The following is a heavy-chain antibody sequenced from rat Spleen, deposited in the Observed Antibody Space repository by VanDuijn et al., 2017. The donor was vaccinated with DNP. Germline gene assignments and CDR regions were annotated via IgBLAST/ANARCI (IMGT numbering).Heavy chain of an antibody. Sequence: EVQLVESGGDLVQPGRSLKLSCVGSGFTFNNYWMTWFRQVPEKGLEWVASISSSGDYTYYPDSVKGRFTISRETAKNTLYLQMNNLRSEDTATYYCSIYFYSGDNWFAYWGQGTLVTVSS. CDR2: ISSSGDYT. CDR1: GFTFNNYW. CDR3: SIYFYSGDNWFAY. D-gene: IGHD1-1*01. V-gene: IGHV5-31*01. J-gene: IGHJ3*01.